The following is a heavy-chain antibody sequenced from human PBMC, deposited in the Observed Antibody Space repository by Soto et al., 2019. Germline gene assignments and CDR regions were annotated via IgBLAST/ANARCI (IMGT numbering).Heavy chain of an antibody. V-gene: IGHV1-69*02. CDR2: IIPVLGIA. J-gene: IGHJ4*02. D-gene: IGHD6-19*01. CDR1: GGTFSSYT. CDR3: ARGTIAVAAPTLDY. Sequence: QVQLVQPGAEVKKPGSSVKVSCKASGGTFSSYTISWVRQAPGQGLEWMGRIIPVLGIANYAQKFQGRVTITADKSTSTAYMELSSLRSEDTAVYYCARGTIAVAAPTLDYWGQGTLVTVSS.